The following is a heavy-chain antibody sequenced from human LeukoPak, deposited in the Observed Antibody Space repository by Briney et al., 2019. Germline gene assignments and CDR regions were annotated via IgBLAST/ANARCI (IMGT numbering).Heavy chain of an antibody. CDR1: GGSFSGYY. CDR2: INHSGST. D-gene: IGHD3-3*01. Sequence: SETLSLTCTVYGGSFSGYYRSWIRQAPGKGLEWIGEINHSGSTNYNPSLKSRVTISVDTSKNQFSLKLTSVTAAVTAVYNCARGTPYDFWSGYRPYYMDVWGKGTTVTVSS. CDR3: ARGTPYDFWSGYRPYYMDV. V-gene: IGHV4-34*01. J-gene: IGHJ6*03.